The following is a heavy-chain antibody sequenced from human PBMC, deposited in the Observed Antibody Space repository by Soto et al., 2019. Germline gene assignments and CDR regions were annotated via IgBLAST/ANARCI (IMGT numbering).Heavy chain of an antibody. CDR3: ARHNSQWPNWFDP. CDR1: GYTFTSYG. V-gene: IGHV1-18*01. CDR2: ISGYDGNT. D-gene: IGHD1-1*01. J-gene: IGHJ5*02. Sequence: QVQLVQSGAEVKKPGASVKVSCKASGYTFTSYGISWVRQAPGEGLEWVGWISGYDGNTDYAHKFRGRVTMTTATSTNPAYMDLRSLRSDDTAVYYCARHNSQWPNWFDPWGQGTPVTVSS.